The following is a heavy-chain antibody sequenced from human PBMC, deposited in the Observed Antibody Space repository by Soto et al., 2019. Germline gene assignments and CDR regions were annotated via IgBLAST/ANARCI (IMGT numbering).Heavy chain of an antibody. CDR3: TKVGSHSGSHYDAFDI. J-gene: IGHJ3*02. V-gene: IGHV3-23*01. D-gene: IGHD1-26*01. CDR2: ISGSADRT. Sequence: EVQLLESGGGSVQPGGSLRLSCAASGFTFISYAMNWVRQAPGKGLEWVSAISGSADRTYYADSVKGRFTISRDNSNKILYLRMNSQRAEDTAVYYCTKVGSHSGSHYDAFDIWGQGTMVTVSS. CDR1: GFTFISYA.